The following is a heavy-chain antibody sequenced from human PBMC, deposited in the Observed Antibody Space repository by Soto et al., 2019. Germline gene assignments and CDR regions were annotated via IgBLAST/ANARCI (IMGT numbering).Heavy chain of an antibody. V-gene: IGHV5-51*03. Sequence: EVQLVQSGAEVKKPGESLKISCKGSGYSFTSYWIDWVREMPGKGLEWMGIIYPVDSDTRYSPSFQGQVTISADKSISTAYLQWSSLKASDTAMYYCARLPPNYYGSGSYADFWGQGTLLTVS. CDR2: IYPVDSDT. D-gene: IGHD3-10*01. J-gene: IGHJ4*02. CDR1: GYSFTSYW. CDR3: ARLPPNYYGSGSYADF.